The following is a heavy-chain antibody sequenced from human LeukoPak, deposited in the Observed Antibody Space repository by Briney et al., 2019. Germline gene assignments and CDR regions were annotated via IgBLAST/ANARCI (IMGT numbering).Heavy chain of an antibody. D-gene: IGHD6-19*01. CDR3: ARQEQWLVPGWLDP. J-gene: IGHJ5*02. CDR1: GGSISSSSYY. V-gene: IGHV4-39*01. Sequence: KPSETLSLTCTVSGGSISSSSYYWGWIRQPPGKGLEWIGSIYYSGSTYYNPSLKSRVTISVDTSKNQFSLKLSSVTAADTAVYYCARQEQWLVPGWLDPWGQGTLVTVSS. CDR2: IYYSGST.